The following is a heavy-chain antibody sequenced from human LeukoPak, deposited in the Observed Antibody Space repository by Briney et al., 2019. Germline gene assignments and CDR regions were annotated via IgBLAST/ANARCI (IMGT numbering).Heavy chain of an antibody. Sequence: SETLSLTCAVSGGSIINSNWWSWVRQPPGKGLEWIGEIDHSGSTYYNPSLKSRVTISVDTSKNQFSLKLSSVTAADTAVYYCAREVAGSNWFDPWGQGTLVTVSS. CDR1: GGSIINSNW. CDR3: AREVAGSNWFDP. J-gene: IGHJ5*02. V-gene: IGHV4-4*02. CDR2: IDHSGST. D-gene: IGHD3-10*01.